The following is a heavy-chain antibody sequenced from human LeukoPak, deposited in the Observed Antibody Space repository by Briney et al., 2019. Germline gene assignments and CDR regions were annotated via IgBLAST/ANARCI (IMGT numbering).Heavy chain of an antibody. V-gene: IGHV3-30*02. CDR3: ANGAGWNEMAFDI. Sequence: GGSLRLSCAASGFTFSSYGMHWVRQAPGKGLEWVAFIRYDGSNKYYADSVKGRFTISRDNSKNTLYLQMNSLRAEDTAVYYCANGAGWNEMAFDIWGQGTMVTVSS. D-gene: IGHD1-1*01. CDR1: GFTFSSYG. CDR2: IRYDGSNK. J-gene: IGHJ3*02.